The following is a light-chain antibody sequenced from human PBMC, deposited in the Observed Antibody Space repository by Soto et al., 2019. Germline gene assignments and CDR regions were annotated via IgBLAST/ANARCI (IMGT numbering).Light chain of an antibody. J-gene: IGLJ1*01. V-gene: IGLV2-14*01. CDR2: DVN. Sequence: QSALTQPASVSGSPGQSITISCTGSSSDIGHYNFVSWYQQHPGKAPKLMIYDVNNRPSGVSNRFSGSKSGNTASLTISGLQAEDEADYFCVSYTSSSTPYVFGAGTKFTVL. CDR3: VSYTSSSTPYV. CDR1: SSDIGHYNF.